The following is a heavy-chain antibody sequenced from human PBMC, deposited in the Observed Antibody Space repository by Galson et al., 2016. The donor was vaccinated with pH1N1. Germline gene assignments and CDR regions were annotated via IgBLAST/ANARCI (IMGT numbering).Heavy chain of an antibody. V-gene: IGHV3-49*04. J-gene: IGHJ4*02. D-gene: IGHD2-21*02. Sequence: SLRLSCAASGFTFGDYRLNWVRQAPGKGLEWVGFISSNSYGGTTGYAASVKDRFTISRDDSKSIAYLQMNSLKSEDTAVYYCSGPDCPLDYWGQGTLVTVSA. CDR2: ISSNSYGGTT. CDR1: GFTFGDYR. CDR3: SGPDCPLDY.